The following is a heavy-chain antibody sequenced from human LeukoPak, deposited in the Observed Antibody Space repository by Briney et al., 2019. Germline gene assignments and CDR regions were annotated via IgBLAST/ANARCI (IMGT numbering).Heavy chain of an antibody. CDR1: GYSFTSYW. CDR2: IYPGDSDT. J-gene: IGHJ3*02. D-gene: IGHD6-13*01. CDR3: ARTTIAAAGLNDAFDI. Sequence: GESLKISCKGSGYSFTSYWIGWVRQMPGKGLEWMGIIYPGDSDTRYSPSFQGQVTISADKSISTAYLQWSSLKASDTATYYCARTTIAAAGLNDAFDIWGQGTMVTVSS. V-gene: IGHV5-51*01.